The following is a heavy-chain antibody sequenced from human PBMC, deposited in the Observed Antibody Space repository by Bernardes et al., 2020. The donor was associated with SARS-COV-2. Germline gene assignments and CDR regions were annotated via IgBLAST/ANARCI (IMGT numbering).Heavy chain of an antibody. Sequence: GGSLRLSCAASGFTFRCSAMHWVRQASGKGLEWVGRIRSNANSYPPAYAASVKGRFTISRDDSKNTAYLQMNSLKTEDTALYYCTRTLSGYYQDAYYFDYWGQGTLVTVSS. D-gene: IGHD3-22*01. CDR1: GFTFRCSA. V-gene: IGHV3-73*01. CDR2: IRSNANSYPP. J-gene: IGHJ4*02. CDR3: TRTLSGYYQDAYYFDY.